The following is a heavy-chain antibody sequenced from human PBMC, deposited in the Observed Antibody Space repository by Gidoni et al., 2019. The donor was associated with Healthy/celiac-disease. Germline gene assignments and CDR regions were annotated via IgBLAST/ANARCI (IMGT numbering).Heavy chain of an antibody. CDR3: ARGNRRVAAADTLGHISGYYYYDMDV. D-gene: IGHD6-13*01. V-gene: IGHV4-34*01. Sequence: QVQLQQWGAGLLKPSETLSLTCAVYGGSFRGYYWSWIRQPPGKGLEWIGEINHSGSTYDNPSLKSRVTISVDTSKNQFSLKLSSVTAADTAMYYCARGNRRVAAADTLGHISGYYYYDMDVWGQGTTVTVSS. J-gene: IGHJ6*02. CDR1: GGSFRGYY. CDR2: INHSGST.